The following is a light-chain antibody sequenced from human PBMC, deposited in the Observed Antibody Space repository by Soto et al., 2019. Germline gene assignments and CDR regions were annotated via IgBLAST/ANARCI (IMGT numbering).Light chain of an antibody. CDR2: DAV. J-gene: IGKJ2*01. CDR1: QSVTGTN. V-gene: IGKV3-20*01. CDR3: HQYGSSLGT. Sequence: PGEGATLSCRASQSVTGTNLAWYQQRAGQAPRLLIYDAVRRATGIPDRFSGSGSGTDFTLTISRLEPEDFAVYYCHQYGSSLGTFGQGTMVEV.